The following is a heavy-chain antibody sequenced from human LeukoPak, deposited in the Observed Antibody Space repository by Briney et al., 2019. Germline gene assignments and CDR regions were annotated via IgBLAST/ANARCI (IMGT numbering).Heavy chain of an antibody. CDR1: GGSISSGGYY. V-gene: IGHV4-31*03. D-gene: IGHD3-22*01. J-gene: IGHJ4*02. Sequence: SETLSLTCTVSGGSISSGGYYWSWIRQHPGKGLEWIGYIYYSGSTYYNPSLKSRVTISVDTSKNQFSLKLSSVTAADTAVYYCARRGDYYDSRKNDYWGQGALVTVSS. CDR3: ARRGDYYDSRKNDY. CDR2: IYYSGST.